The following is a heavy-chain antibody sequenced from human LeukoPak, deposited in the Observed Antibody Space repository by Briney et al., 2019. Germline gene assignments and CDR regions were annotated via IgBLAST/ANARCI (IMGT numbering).Heavy chain of an antibody. CDR1: GFTVSSNY. CDR3: ASPGPDAMFDY. D-gene: IGHD2-2*01. Sequence: GGSLRLSCAASGFTVSSNYMSWVRQAPGKGLEWVSVIYSGGSTYYADSVKGRFTISRDNSKNTLYLQMNSLRAEDTAVYYCASPGPDAMFDYWGQGTLVTVSS. CDR2: IYSGGST. J-gene: IGHJ4*02. V-gene: IGHV3-66*01.